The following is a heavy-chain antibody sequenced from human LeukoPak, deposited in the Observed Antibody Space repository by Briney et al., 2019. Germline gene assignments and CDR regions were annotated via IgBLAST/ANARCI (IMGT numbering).Heavy chain of an antibody. D-gene: IGHD2-15*01. CDR3: ATIVPDVVATLTFDY. V-gene: IGHV3-66*01. CDR2: IYNDGRT. CDR1: GFSVSYNY. J-gene: IGHJ4*02. Sequence: GGSLRLSCVASGFSVSYNYMSWVRQAPGKGLEWVAVIYNDGRTFYAGSVKGRFTISRDNSKNTLFLQMNSLRDEDTAVYYCATIVPDVVATLTFDYWGQGTLVTVSS.